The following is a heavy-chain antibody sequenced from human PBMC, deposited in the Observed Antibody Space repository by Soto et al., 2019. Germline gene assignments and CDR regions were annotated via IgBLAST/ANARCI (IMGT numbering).Heavy chain of an antibody. J-gene: IGHJ4*02. CDR3: AKDLGGYCSGGSCPGGFDY. CDR1: GFTFSSYA. CDR2: ISGSGGST. D-gene: IGHD2-15*01. V-gene: IGHV3-23*01. Sequence: PGGSLRLSCAASGFTFSSYAMSWVRQAPGKGLEWVSAISGSGGSTYYADSVKGRFTISRDNSKNTLYLQMNSLRAEDMAVYYCAKDLGGYCSGGSCPGGFDYWGQGTLVTVS.